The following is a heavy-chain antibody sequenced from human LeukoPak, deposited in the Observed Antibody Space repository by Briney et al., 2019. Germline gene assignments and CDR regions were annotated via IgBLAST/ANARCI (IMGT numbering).Heavy chain of an antibody. Sequence: GGSLRLSRAASGFSVSSNYMSWVRQAPGKGLEWVSLIDRGGSTDYADSVKGRFSISRDNSKNTLYLQMNSLRAEDTAVYYCARELVGAKYSSGWYDNWGQGNLVTVSS. V-gene: IGHV3-53*01. CDR2: IDRGGST. CDR1: GFSVSSNY. J-gene: IGHJ4*02. D-gene: IGHD6-19*01. CDR3: ARELVGAKYSSGWYDN.